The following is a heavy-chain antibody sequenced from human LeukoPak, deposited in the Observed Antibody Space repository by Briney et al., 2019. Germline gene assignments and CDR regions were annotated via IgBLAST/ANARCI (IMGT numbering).Heavy chain of an antibody. J-gene: IGHJ3*02. CDR2: INHSGST. V-gene: IGHV4-34*01. CDR1: GGSFSGYY. Sequence: KPSETLSLTCAVYGGSFSGYYWSWIRQPPGKGLEWIGEINHSGSTNYNPSLKSRVTISVDTSKNQFSLKLSSVTAADTAVYYCPRRPIIAAAGNTVAFDIWGQGTMVTVSS. CDR3: PRRPIIAAAGNTVAFDI. D-gene: IGHD6-13*01.